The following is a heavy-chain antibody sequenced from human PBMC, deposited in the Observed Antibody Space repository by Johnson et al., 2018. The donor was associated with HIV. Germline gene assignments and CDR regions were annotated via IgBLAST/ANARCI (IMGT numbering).Heavy chain of an antibody. CDR1: GFTFGDYA. CDR3: TTDLVDSSGYYVDGFDM. Sequence: VQLVESGGGVVRPGGSLRLSCAASGFTFGDYAMSWVRQAPGKGLEWVGFIRSKAYGGTTEYAASVKGRFTISRDDSKNTMYLQMNSLKTEDKAVYYWTTDLVDSSGYYVDGFDMWGQGTMVTVSS. CDR2: IRSKAYGGTT. D-gene: IGHD3-22*01. V-gene: IGHV3-49*04. J-gene: IGHJ3*02.